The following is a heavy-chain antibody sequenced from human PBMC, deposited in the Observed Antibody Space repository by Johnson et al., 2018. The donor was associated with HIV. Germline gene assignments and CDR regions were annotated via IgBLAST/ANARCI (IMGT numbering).Heavy chain of an antibody. Sequence: QVQLVESGGGVVQPGRSLRLSCAASGFTFSSYGMHWVRQAPGKGLEWVAVIWYDGSNKYYADSVKGRFTISRDNSKDTVYLQVNSLRGEDTALYYCIKETGANSAFDIWGQGTRVTVSS. CDR2: IWYDGSNK. J-gene: IGHJ3*02. CDR3: IKETGANSAFDI. CDR1: GFTFSSYG. V-gene: IGHV3-33*06. D-gene: IGHD1-7*01.